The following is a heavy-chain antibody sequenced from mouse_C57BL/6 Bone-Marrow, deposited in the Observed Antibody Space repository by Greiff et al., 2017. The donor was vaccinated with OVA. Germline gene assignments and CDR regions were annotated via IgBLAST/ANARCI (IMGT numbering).Heavy chain of an antibody. CDR2: ISDGGSYT. CDR1: GFTFSSYA. V-gene: IGHV5-4*01. CDR3: ARDRWAY. D-gene: IGHD3-1*01. J-gene: IGHJ2*01. Sequence: EVKLMESGGGLVKPGGSLKLSCAASGFTFSSYAMSWVRQTPEKRLEWVATISDGGSYTYYPDNVKGRFTISRDNAKNNLYLQMSHLKSEDTAMYYCARDRWAYWGQGTTLTVSS.